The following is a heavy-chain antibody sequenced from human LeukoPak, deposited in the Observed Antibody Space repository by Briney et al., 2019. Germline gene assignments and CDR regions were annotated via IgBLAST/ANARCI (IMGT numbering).Heavy chain of an antibody. CDR3: ARDFSDRGSYRDFDY. J-gene: IGHJ4*02. Sequence: GGSLRLSCAASGFTFDDYGMSWVRQAPGKGLEWVSGINWNGGSTGYADSVKGRFTISRDNAKNSLYLQMNSLRAEDTAVYYCARDFSDRGSYRDFDYWGQGTLVTVSS. CDR2: INWNGGST. D-gene: IGHD1-26*01. V-gene: IGHV3-20*04. CDR1: GFTFDDYG.